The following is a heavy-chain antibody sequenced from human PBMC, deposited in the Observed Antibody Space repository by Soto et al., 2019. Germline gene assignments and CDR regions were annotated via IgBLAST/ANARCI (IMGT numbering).Heavy chain of an antibody. CDR2: IYNDGTYS. Sequence: EVQLVESGGGLVPPGGSVRLSCAASGFIFKMYWMHWVRQSPGKGLVWISRIYNDGTYSDYADSVRGRFTICRDNVNQALHLQMNNLRAEDSGLYYCTRGPRPISTGTGAYWGQGTQVTVSS. CDR1: GFIFKMYW. J-gene: IGHJ4*02. V-gene: IGHV3-74*01. D-gene: IGHD3-10*01. CDR3: TRGPRPISTGTGAY.